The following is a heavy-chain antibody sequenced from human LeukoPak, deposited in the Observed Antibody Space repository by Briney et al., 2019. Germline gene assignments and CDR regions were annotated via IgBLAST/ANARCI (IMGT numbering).Heavy chain of an antibody. D-gene: IGHD5-24*01. CDR2: INPRGDNI. V-gene: IGHV1-46*01. Sequence: ASVKVSCKASGYTFTNNFMHWVRQAPGQGLEWIGIINPRGDNIWYAQKFQGRVTMTRDMATSTDYLEVSSLRSEDTAVYYCARDNSLRDTAWWFDPWGQGTLVTVSS. CDR1: GYTFTNNF. CDR3: ARDNSLRDTAWWFDP. J-gene: IGHJ5*02.